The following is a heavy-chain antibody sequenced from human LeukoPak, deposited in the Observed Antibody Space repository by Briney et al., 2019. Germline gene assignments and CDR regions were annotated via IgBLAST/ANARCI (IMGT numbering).Heavy chain of an antibody. Sequence: GASVKVSCKVSGYTLTELSMHWVRQAPGKGFEWMGRFDPEKGETIYAQKFQGRVTMTEDTSTDTAYMELSSLRSEDTAVYYCARDRVHYGDYRDLSAFDIWGQGTMVTVSS. V-gene: IGHV1-24*01. D-gene: IGHD4-17*01. CDR1: GYTLTELS. J-gene: IGHJ3*02. CDR2: FDPEKGET. CDR3: ARDRVHYGDYRDLSAFDI.